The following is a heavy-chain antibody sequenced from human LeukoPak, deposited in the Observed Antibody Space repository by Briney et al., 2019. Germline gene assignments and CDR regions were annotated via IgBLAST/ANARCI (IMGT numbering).Heavy chain of an antibody. V-gene: IGHV3-20*04. D-gene: IGHD3-10*02. Sequence: GGSLRLSCAASGFTFSSYAMSWVRQGPGKGLEWVSGVNWNGGSTGYADSVKGRFTISRDNAKNSLYLQMNSLRAEDTALYYCAELGITMIGGIWGKGTTVTISS. CDR1: GFTFSSYA. CDR3: AELGITMIGGI. J-gene: IGHJ6*04. CDR2: VNWNGGST.